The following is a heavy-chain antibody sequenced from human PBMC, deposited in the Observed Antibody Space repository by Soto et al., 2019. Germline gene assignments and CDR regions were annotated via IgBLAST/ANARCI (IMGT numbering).Heavy chain of an antibody. D-gene: IGHD5-12*01. CDR3: ARNSGYDSLTYDY. CDR1: GYTFTGYY. Sequence: ASVKVSCKAPGYTFTGYYMHWVRQAPGQGLEWMGWINPNSGGTNYAQKFQGWVTMTRDTSISTAYMELSRLRSDDTAVYYCARNSGYDSLTYDYWGQGTLVTVSS. J-gene: IGHJ4*02. V-gene: IGHV1-2*04. CDR2: INPNSGGT.